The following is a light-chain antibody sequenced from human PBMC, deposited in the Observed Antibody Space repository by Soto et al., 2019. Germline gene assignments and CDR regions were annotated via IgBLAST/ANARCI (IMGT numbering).Light chain of an antibody. CDR1: SSNIGSHA. CDR2: NND. CDR3: SQWDVDPNGPV. Sequence: QSVLTQPPSASGTPGQRVTISCSGSSSNIGSHAVNWYQQFPGAAPKLLIYNNDQRPSGVTDRFSGSKSGTSASLAISGLQSEDEGSYCCSQWDVDPNGPVFGGGTKVTVL. J-gene: IGLJ3*02. V-gene: IGLV1-44*01.